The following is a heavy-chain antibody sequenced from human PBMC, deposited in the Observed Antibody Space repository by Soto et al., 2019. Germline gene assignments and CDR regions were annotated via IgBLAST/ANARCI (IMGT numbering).Heavy chain of an antibody. CDR2: LDPSDSQT. D-gene: IGHD3-22*01. J-gene: IGHJ4*02. CDR3: ARQIYDSDTGPNFQYYFDS. Sequence: GESLKISCMGSGYSFAGYWITWVRQKPGKGIEWMGRLDPSDSQTYYSPSFRGHVTISVTKSITTVFLQWSSLRASDTAMYYCARQIYDSDTGPNFQYYFDSWGQGTPVTVSS. CDR1: GYSFAGYW. V-gene: IGHV5-10-1*01.